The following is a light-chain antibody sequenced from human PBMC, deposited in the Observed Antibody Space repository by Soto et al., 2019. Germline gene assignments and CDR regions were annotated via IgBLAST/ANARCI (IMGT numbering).Light chain of an antibody. Sequence: QSALTQPASVSGSPGRSITISCTGTSSNVGSYNLVSWYQQHPGKAPKLLIYEGSKRPSGVSHRFSGSKSGNTASLTISGLQAEDEADYYCCSFATGSTYVFGTGTKVTVL. J-gene: IGLJ1*01. CDR3: CSFATGSTYV. CDR2: EGS. V-gene: IGLV2-23*01. CDR1: SSNVGSYNL.